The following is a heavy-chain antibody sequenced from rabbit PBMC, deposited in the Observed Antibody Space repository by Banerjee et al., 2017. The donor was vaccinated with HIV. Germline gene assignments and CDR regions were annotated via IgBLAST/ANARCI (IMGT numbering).Heavy chain of an antibody. CDR3: ARDAVTGWYYFNL. Sequence: WAKGRFTISKTSSTTVTLQMTSLTAADTATYFCARDAVTGWYYFNLWGQGTLVTVS. D-gene: IGHD4-2*01. J-gene: IGHJ4*01. V-gene: IGHV1S40*01.